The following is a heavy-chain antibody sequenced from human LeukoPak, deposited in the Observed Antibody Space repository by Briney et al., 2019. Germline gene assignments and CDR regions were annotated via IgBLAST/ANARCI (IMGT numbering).Heavy chain of an antibody. CDR1: GGTFSSYA. CDR2: IIHIFGTA. CDR3: ARGNSGSYPVDY. Sequence: SVKVSCKASGGTFSSYAISWVRQAPGQGLEWMGGIIHIFGTANYAQKFQGRVTITADESTSTAYMELSSLRSEDTAVYYCARGNSGSYPVDYWGQGTLVTVCS. J-gene: IGHJ4*02. D-gene: IGHD1-26*01. V-gene: IGHV1-69*01.